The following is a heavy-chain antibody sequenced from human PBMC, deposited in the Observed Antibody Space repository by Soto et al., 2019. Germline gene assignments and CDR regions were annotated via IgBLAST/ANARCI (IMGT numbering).Heavy chain of an antibody. CDR3: AKSYGDYVYYYYGMDV. CDR1: GFTFSSYG. CDR2: ISYDGSNK. Sequence: GGSLRLSXAASGFTFSSYGMHWVRQAPGKGLEWVAVISYDGSNKYYADSVKGRFTISRDNSKNTLYLQMNSLRAEDTAVYYCAKSYGDYVYYYYGMDVWGQGTTVTVSS. V-gene: IGHV3-30*18. J-gene: IGHJ6*02. D-gene: IGHD4-17*01.